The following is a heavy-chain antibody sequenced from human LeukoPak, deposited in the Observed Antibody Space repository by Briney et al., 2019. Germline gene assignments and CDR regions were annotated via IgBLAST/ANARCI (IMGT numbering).Heavy chain of an antibody. Sequence: GGSLRLSCAASGFTFSSYSMNWVRQAPGQGLEWMGWINPNSGGTNYAQKFQGRVTMTRDTSIGTAYMELNRLRSDDTAVYYCARGSYDSSDFEYFHHWGQGTLVTVSS. J-gene: IGHJ1*01. D-gene: IGHD3-22*01. CDR2: INPNSGGT. CDR3: ARGSYDSSDFEYFHH. V-gene: IGHV1-2*02. CDR1: GFTFSSYS.